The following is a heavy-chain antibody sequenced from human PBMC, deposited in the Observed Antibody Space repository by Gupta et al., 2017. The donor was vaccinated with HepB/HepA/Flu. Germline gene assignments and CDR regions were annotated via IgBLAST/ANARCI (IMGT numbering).Heavy chain of an antibody. J-gene: IGHJ5*02. D-gene: IGHD2-15*01. V-gene: IGHV1-18*01. CDR1: GYTFTSYG. CDR3: ARDRLGYCSGGSCYSVLGFDP. CDR2: ISAYNGNT. Sequence: QVQLVQSGAEVKKPGASVKVSCKASGYTFTSYGISWVRQAPGQGPEWMGWISAYNGNTNYAQKLQGRVTMTTDTSTSTAYMELRSLRSDDTAVYYCARDRLGYCSGGSCYSVLGFDPWGQGTLVTVSS.